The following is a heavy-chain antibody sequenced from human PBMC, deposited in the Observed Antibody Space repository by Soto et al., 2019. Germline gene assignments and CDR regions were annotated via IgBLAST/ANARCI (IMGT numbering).Heavy chain of an antibody. Sequence: QVQLVESGGGVVQPGRSLRLSCAASGFTFSSYAMHWVRQAPGKGLEWVAVIWYDGSNKYYADSVKGRFTISRDNSKNTLYLQMNSLRAEDTAVYYCARDLSPSYVWGSYRPGDYYYYGMDVWGQGTTVTVSS. J-gene: IGHJ6*02. V-gene: IGHV3-33*08. CDR3: ARDLSPSYVWGSYRPGDYYYYGMDV. CDR2: IWYDGSNK. D-gene: IGHD3-16*02. CDR1: GFTFSSYA.